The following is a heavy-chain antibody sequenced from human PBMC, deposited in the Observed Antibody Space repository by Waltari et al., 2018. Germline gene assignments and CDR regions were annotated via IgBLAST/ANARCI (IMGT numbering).Heavy chain of an antibody. CDR3: ARSSSGYSYGYWRD. V-gene: IGHV3-74*01. D-gene: IGHD5-18*01. Sequence: EVQLVESGGGLVQPGGSLRLSCAASGFTFSTYYWMHWVRQAPGQGLVWVSRINSDGSTINYADSVKGRFTISRDNAKNTVYLQMNSLRAADTAVYYCARSSSGYSYGYWRDWGQGTLVTVSS. CDR1: GFTFSTYYW. J-gene: IGHJ4*02. CDR2: INSDGSTI.